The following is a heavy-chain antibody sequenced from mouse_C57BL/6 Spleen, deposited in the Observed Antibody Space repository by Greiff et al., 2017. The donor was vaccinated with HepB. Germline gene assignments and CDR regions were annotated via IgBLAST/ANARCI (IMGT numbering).Heavy chain of an antibody. D-gene: IGHD2-3*01. J-gene: IGHJ4*01. CDR1: GYTFTSYW. V-gene: IGHV1-72*01. CDR3: ARERAIYDGYYGAMDY. CDR2: IDPNSGGT. Sequence: QVQLQQSGAELVKPGASVKLSCKASGYTFTSYWMHWVKQRPGRGLEWIGRIDPNSGGTKYNEKFKSKATLTVDKPSSTAYMQLSSLTSEDSAVYYCARERAIYDGYYGAMDYWGQGTSVTVSS.